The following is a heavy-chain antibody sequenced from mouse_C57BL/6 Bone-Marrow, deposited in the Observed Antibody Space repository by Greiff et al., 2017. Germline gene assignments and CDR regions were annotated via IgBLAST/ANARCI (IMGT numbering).Heavy chain of an antibody. V-gene: IGHV1-85*01. J-gene: IGHJ1*03. Sequence: LVESGPELVKPGASVKLSCKASGYTFTSYDINWVKQRPGQGLEWIEWIYPRDGSTKYNEKFKGKATLTVDTSSSTAYMELHSLTSEDSAVYFCARDYGSSYWYFDAWGTGTTVTVSS. CDR2: IYPRDGST. CDR1: GYTFTSYD. CDR3: ARDYGSSYWYFDA. D-gene: IGHD1-1*01.